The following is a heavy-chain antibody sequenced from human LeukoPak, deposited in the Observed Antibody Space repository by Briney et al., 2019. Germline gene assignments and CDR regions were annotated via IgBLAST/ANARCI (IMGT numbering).Heavy chain of an antibody. Sequence: ASVKVSCKASGGTFSSYAISWVRQAPGQGLEWMGGIIPIFGTANYAQKFQGRVTITADESTSTAYMELSSLRSEDTAVYYCAREWAGEQQLVRGWFDPWGQEPWSPSPQ. CDR2: IIPIFGTA. CDR1: GGTFSSYA. D-gene: IGHD6-13*01. CDR3: AREWAGEQQLVRGWFDP. J-gene: IGHJ5*02. V-gene: IGHV1-69*01.